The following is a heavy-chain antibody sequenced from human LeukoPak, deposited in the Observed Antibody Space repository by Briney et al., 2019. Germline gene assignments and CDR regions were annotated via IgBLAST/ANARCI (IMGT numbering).Heavy chain of an antibody. CDR3: ACDTRGYAAFDS. J-gene: IGHJ4*02. V-gene: IGHV3-15*01. D-gene: IGHD3-22*01. CDR2: IKTGTDDGTT. CDR1: GFTFTNAR. Sequence: GGSLRLSCGASGFTFTNARMSWVRQAPGKGLEWVGRIKTGTDDGTTVYAAPVRGRFTISIDDSKTTVYLQMKSLKTEDTAVYLCACDTRGYAAFDSWGQGTLVTVSS.